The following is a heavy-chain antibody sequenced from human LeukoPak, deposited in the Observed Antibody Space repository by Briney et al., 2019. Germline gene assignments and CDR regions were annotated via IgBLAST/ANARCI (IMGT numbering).Heavy chain of an antibody. J-gene: IGHJ4*02. CDR2: ISSSSSYI. V-gene: IGHV3-21*01. CDR1: GFTFSSYS. Sequence: PGGSLRLSCAASGFTFSSYSMNWVRQAPGKGLEWVSSISSSSSYIYYADSVKGRFTISRDNAKNSLYLQMNNLRAEDTAVYYCARDQLDTAMVDYWGQGTLVTVSS. CDR3: ARDQLDTAMVDY. D-gene: IGHD5-18*01.